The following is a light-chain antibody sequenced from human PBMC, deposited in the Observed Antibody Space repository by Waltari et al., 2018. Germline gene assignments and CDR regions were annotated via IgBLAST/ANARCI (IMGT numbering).Light chain of an antibody. J-gene: IGKJ1*01. CDR1: QSVSSSY. Sequence: EIVLTQSPGTLSLSPGERATLSCRARQSVSSSYLAWYQQKPGQAPRLLIYGASSRATGIPDRVSGSGAGTDFTLTISILEPEEFAVYYCQQYGSLPPLWTVGQGTKVEIK. CDR2: GAS. V-gene: IGKV3-20*01. CDR3: QQYGSLPPLWT.